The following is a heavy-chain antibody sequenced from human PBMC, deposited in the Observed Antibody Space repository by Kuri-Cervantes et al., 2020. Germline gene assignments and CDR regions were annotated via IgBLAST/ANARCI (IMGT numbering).Heavy chain of an antibody. V-gene: IGHV3-48*04. Sequence: GGSLRLSCAASGFTFSSYSMNWVRQAPGKGLEWVSYISSSGSTIYYADSVKGRFTISRDNAKNSLYLQMNSLRAEDTAFYYCASTTSTSGPTPGPFDFWGQGTLVTVSS. J-gene: IGHJ4*02. D-gene: IGHD2-2*01. CDR3: ASTTSTSGPTPGPFDF. CDR2: ISSSGSTI. CDR1: GFTFSSYS.